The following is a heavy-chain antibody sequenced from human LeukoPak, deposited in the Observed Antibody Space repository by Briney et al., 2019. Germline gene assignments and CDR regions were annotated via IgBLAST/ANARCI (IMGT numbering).Heavy chain of an antibody. CDR2: IYYSGST. D-gene: IGHD6-19*01. CDR1: GGSISSSSYY. V-gene: IGHV4-39*01. CDR3: ARLNRSGWYVDY. J-gene: IGHJ4*01. Sequence: PSETLSLTCAVSGGSISSSSYYWGWIRQPPGKGLEWIGSIYYSGSTYYNPSLKSRVTISVDTSKNQFSLKLSSVTAADTAVYYCARLNRSGWYVDYWGQGTLVTVSP.